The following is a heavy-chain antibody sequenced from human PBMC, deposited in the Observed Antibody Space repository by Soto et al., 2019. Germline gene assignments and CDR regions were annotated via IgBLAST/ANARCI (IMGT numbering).Heavy chain of an antibody. CDR2: ISGTGYPI. Sequence: EVLLVESGGGFVQPGGSLRLSCAASGFTFSSYSMNWVRQAPGKGPEWVSYISGTGYPIDYAASVRGRFTISRDNAKNSLYLQMNSLRDEDTAVYYCARDNVWAFDIWGQGTMVTVSS. J-gene: IGHJ3*02. D-gene: IGHD2-8*01. CDR1: GFTFSSYS. V-gene: IGHV3-48*02. CDR3: ARDNVWAFDI.